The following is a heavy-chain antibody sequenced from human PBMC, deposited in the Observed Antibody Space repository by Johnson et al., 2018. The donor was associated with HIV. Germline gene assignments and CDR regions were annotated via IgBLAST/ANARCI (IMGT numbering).Heavy chain of an antibody. J-gene: IGHJ3*02. CDR2: ISYDGSNK. CDR3: AKSPGKDHGGNSGAFHI. Sequence: VQLVESGGGVVQPGRSLRLSCAASGFTFSGYGMHWVRQAPGKGLEWVAVISYDGSNKYYAESVKGRFTISRDNSKNTLYLQMNSLRAEDTAVYYCAKSPGKDHGGNSGAFHIWGQGTMVTVSS. D-gene: IGHD4-23*01. V-gene: IGHV3-30*18. CDR1: GFTFSGYG.